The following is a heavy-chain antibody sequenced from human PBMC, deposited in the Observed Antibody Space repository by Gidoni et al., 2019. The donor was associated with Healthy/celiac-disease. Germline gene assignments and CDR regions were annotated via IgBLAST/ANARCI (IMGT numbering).Heavy chain of an antibody. Sequence: QVQLVQSGAEVKKPGASVKVSCQASGYTFTSYYMHWVRQAPGQGLEWMGIINPSGGSTSYAQKFQGRVTMTRDTSTSTVYMELSSLRSEDTAVSYCARAGGSSGWHDYWGQGTLVTVSS. V-gene: IGHV1-46*01. D-gene: IGHD6-19*01. CDR2: INPSGGST. J-gene: IGHJ4*02. CDR1: GYTFTSYY. CDR3: ARAGGSSGWHDY.